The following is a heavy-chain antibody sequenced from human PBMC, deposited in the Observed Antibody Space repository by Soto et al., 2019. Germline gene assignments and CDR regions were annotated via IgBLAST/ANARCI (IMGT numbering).Heavy chain of an antibody. CDR2: IKNDGSEE. CDR3: ARDSARGTMDV. V-gene: IGHV3-7*03. D-gene: IGHD3-10*01. CDR1: GFTFSRNW. Sequence: EVQLVESGGGLVQPGGSLRRTCAASGFTFSRNWMSWLRQAPGKGLEWVANIKNDGSEEWYVDSVKGRFTISRDNAKNLVYFQMNSLRVEDTAVYYCARDSARGTMDVWGKGTTVIVSS. J-gene: IGHJ6*03.